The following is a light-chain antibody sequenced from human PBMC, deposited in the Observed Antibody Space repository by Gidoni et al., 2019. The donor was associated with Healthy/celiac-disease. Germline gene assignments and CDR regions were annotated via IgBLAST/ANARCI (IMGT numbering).Light chain of an antibody. CDR3: KQYGSSWT. V-gene: IGKV3-20*01. CDR2: GAS. J-gene: IGKJ1*01. Sequence: IVFTPSPGTLSLSTGERATLSCRASQSGSSIYLDWYQQKPGQAPRLLLYGASSRATGITDRFSGSGAGIDFTLTSSRLEPEDFAVYYWKQYGSSWTFGQGTKVEIK. CDR1: QSGSSIY.